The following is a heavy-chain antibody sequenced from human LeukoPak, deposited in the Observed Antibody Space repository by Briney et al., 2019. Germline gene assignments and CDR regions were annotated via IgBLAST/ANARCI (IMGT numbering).Heavy chain of an antibody. CDR3: ARLGTGYSSSSAY. D-gene: IGHD6-6*01. Sequence: GESLKISCQGSGYRFTTYWIGWVRRMPGKGLGWMGIIYPGDSDTRYSPSFQGQVTISADKSISTAYLQWSSLKASDTAMYYCARLGTGYSSSSAYWSQGTVVTVSS. CDR2: IYPGDSDT. CDR1: GYRFTTYW. V-gene: IGHV5-51*01. J-gene: IGHJ4*02.